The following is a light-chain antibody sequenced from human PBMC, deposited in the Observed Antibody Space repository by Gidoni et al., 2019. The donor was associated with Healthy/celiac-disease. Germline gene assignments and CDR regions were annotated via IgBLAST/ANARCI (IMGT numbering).Light chain of an antibody. Sequence: IPMTQSPSTLSASVGDRVTIPCRASQSISSWLAWYQQKPGKAPKRLIYNASSLESGGPSRFSGSGSGTEFTLTISSLQPDDFATYYCQQYNSNKYTFGQGTKLEIK. V-gene: IGKV1-5*03. J-gene: IGKJ2*01. CDR2: NAS. CDR3: QQYNSNKYT. CDR1: QSISSW.